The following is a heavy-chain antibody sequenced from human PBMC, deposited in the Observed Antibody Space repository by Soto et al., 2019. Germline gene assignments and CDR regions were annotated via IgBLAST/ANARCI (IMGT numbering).Heavy chain of an antibody. J-gene: IGHJ4*02. V-gene: IGHV1-46*02. CDR1: GYTFNTYY. Sequence: ASVKVSCKPSGYTFNTYYLHWVRQAPGQALEWMGVIHPSGGGTTYAQKFLGRVTVTRDTSTSTVFMELSSLRSDDTAVYYCARGGHIAVVTASIDYWGQGTLVTVSS. CDR2: IHPSGGGT. D-gene: IGHD2-21*02. CDR3: ARGGHIAVVTASIDY.